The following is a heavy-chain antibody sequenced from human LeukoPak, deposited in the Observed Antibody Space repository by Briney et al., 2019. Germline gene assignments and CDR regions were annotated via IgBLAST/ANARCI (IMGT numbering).Heavy chain of an antibody. Sequence: SETLSLTCTVSGGSISSSSYYWGWIRQPPGKGLEWIGSIYYSGSTYYNPSLKSRVTISVDTSKNQFSLKLSSVTAADTAVYYYARDSPPLKSGTTSGFDYWGQGTLVTVSS. CDR2: IYYSGST. J-gene: IGHJ4*02. D-gene: IGHD1-1*01. V-gene: IGHV4-39*07. CDR1: GGSISSSSYY. CDR3: ARDSPPLKSGTTSGFDY.